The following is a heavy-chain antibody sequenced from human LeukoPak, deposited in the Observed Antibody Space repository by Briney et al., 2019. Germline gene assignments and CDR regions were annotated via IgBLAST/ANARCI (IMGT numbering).Heavy chain of an antibody. J-gene: IGHJ3*02. Sequence: PSETLSLTCTVSGGSISSYYWSWIRQPPGKGLEWLGYIYYSGSTNYNPSLKSRVTISVDTSKNQFSLKLSSVTAADTAVYYCARVGYCSGGSCYSVAGAFDIWGQGTMVTVSS. CDR1: GGSISSYY. V-gene: IGHV4-59*01. D-gene: IGHD2-15*01. CDR3: ARVGYCSGGSCYSVAGAFDI. CDR2: IYYSGST.